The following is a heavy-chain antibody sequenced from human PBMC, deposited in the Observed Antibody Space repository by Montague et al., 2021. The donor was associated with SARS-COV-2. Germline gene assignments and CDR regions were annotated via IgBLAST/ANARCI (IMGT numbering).Heavy chain of an antibody. Sequence: CAISGDSVSSNSAAWNWIRQSPSRGLEWLGRTYYRSKWYNDYALSVKSRITINPDTSKNQFSLQLNSVTPEDTAVYYCARSVGASSSSWPLPPHFDYWGQGTTVTVSS. CDR1: GDSVSSNSAA. CDR2: TYYRSKWYN. CDR3: ARSVGASSSSWPLPPHFDY. V-gene: IGHV6-1*01. J-gene: IGHJ4*02. D-gene: IGHD6-13*01.